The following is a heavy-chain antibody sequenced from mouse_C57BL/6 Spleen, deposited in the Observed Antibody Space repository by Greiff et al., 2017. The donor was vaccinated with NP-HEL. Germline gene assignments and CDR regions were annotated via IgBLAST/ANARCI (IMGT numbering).Heavy chain of an antibody. Sequence: QVQLQQPGAELVKPGASVKMSCKASGYTFNSYWITWVKQRTGQGLEWIGDIYTGSGSNTKNEKFKRKATPTVDTSSSPAYMQLSSLTSEDSSVSYCARRDFLTCDGFDYWGQGTTLTVSS. J-gene: IGHJ2*01. D-gene: IGHD1-1*01. V-gene: IGHV1-55*01. CDR3: ARRDFLTCDGFDY. CDR2: IYTGSGSN. CDR1: GYTFNSYW.